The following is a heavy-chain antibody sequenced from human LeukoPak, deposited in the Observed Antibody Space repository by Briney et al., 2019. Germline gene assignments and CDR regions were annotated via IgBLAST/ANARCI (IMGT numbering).Heavy chain of an antibody. CDR2: INPNSGGT. Sequence: ASVKVSCKASGYTFTGYYMHWVRQAPGQGLEWMGWINPNSGGTNYAQKFQGRVTMTRDTSISTAYMELSRLRSDDTAVYYCARLCYYDSSGYYYLNDAFDIWGQGTMVTVSS. CDR3: ARLCYYDSSGYYYLNDAFDI. D-gene: IGHD3-22*01. V-gene: IGHV1-2*02. J-gene: IGHJ3*02. CDR1: GYTFTGYY.